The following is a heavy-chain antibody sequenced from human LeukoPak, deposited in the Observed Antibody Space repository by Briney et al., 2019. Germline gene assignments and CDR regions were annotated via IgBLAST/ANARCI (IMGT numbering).Heavy chain of an antibody. Sequence: ASVKVSCKTSGYNFNRYSISWVRQGPGQGLEWMGWVSTSNGATNYAEKFQGRVTMTTETVTKTAYLELRRLTSGDTAMYLCARVSDTSMVTPGFDSWGQGTLVTVS. J-gene: IGHJ4*02. CDR3: ARVSDTSMVTPGFDS. CDR1: GYNFNRYS. V-gene: IGHV1-18*01. D-gene: IGHD5-18*01. CDR2: VSTSNGAT.